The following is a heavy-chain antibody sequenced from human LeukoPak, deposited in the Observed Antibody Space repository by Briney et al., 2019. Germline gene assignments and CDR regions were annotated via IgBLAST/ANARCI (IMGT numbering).Heavy chain of an antibody. Sequence: GGSLRLSCAASGFTFSSYSMNWVRQAPGKGLEWVSSISSSSSYIYYADSVKGRFTISRDNAKNSLYLQMNSLRAEDTAVYYCARDEAIYDFCYYMDVWGKGTTVTVSS. D-gene: IGHD3-3*01. CDR1: GFTFSSYS. V-gene: IGHV3-21*01. J-gene: IGHJ6*03. CDR2: ISSSSSYI. CDR3: ARDEAIYDFCYYMDV.